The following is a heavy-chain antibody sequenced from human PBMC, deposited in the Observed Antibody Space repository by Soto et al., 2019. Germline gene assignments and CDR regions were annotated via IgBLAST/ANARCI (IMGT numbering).Heavy chain of an antibody. V-gene: IGHV1-69*04. Sequence: QVQLVQSGAEVKKPGSSVKVSCKASGGTLSNYAINWVRQAPGQGLEWMGRIIPIFGIPNYAQKFQGRVTITADRSQYTAYMEVASLRSEETAVYYCASSLMAPAAAWFDPWGPGTLVIVSS. D-gene: IGHD2-2*01. CDR1: GGTLSNYA. J-gene: IGHJ5*02. CDR2: IIPIFGIP. CDR3: ASSLMAPAAAWFDP.